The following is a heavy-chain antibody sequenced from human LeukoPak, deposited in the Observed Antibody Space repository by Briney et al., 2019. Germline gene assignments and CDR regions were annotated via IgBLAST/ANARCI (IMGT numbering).Heavy chain of an antibody. CDR2: IRYDGSNK. Sequence: GGSLRLSCTASGFTFSSYGMHWVRQAPGKGLEWVTFIRYDGSNKYYADSVKGRFTISRDSSKNTLYLQMIGLRAEDTAVYYCAKDAGSYSFDYWGQGTLVTVSS. CDR3: AKDAGSYSFDY. V-gene: IGHV3-30*02. D-gene: IGHD3-10*01. J-gene: IGHJ4*02. CDR1: GFTFSSYG.